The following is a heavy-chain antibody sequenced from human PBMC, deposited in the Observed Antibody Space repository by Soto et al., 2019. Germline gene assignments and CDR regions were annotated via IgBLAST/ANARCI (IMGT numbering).Heavy chain of an antibody. D-gene: IGHD3-22*01. V-gene: IGHV3-30*03. Sequence: QVQLVESGGGVVQPGRSLRLSCAVSGFTFSSYGMHWVRQAPGKGLEWVAHISYDGSNEHYVDSVKGRFTISRDNSKNTLYLQMNSLRAEDTAVYYCATDKYCHDRSGDYIVDDWGQGTLVTVSS. CDR3: ATDKYCHDRSGDYIVDD. CDR2: ISYDGSNE. CDR1: GFTFSSYG. J-gene: IGHJ4*02.